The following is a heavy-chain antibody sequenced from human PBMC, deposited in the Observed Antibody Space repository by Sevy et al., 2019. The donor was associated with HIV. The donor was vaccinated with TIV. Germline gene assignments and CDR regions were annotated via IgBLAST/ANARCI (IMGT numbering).Heavy chain of an antibody. J-gene: IGHJ4*02. Sequence: ASVKVSCKASGFTFSSSAVQWVRQARGQRLEWIGWIVVGSDNRNYAQKFQERVTITRDMSTSTVYMELSSLRSEDTAVYYCAADPLGSSGSYFDYWGKGTLVTVPS. CDR3: AADPLGSSGSYFDY. V-gene: IGHV1-58*01. D-gene: IGHD3-22*01. CDR1: GFTFSSSA. CDR2: IVVGSDNR.